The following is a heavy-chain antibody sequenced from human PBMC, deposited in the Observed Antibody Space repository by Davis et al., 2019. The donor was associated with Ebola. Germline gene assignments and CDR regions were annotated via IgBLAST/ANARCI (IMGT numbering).Heavy chain of an antibody. Sequence: GESLKISCAASGFVFSNYVMSWVRRAPGKGLEWVSTLGLSSDTYYADSVKGRFTISRDNSKNTLHLQMNSLRVEDTAIYYCAKDTRNFWFDVWGQGTMVTVAS. V-gene: IGHV3-23*01. D-gene: IGHD2-15*01. CDR3: AKDTRNFWFDV. CDR2: LGLSSDT. CDR1: GFVFSNYV. J-gene: IGHJ3*01.